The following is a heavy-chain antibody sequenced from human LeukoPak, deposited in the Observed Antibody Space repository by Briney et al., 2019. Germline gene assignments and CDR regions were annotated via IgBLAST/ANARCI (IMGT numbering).Heavy chain of an antibody. Sequence: GASVKVSCKASGYSFTINYIHWVRQAPGQGLEWMGMIYPSDGSTSYAQKFQGRVTVTRDTSTSTVHMELSGLRSEDTAVYYCARDQEAFDYWGQGTLVTVSS. CDR1: GYSFTINY. J-gene: IGHJ4*02. CDR2: IYPSDGST. CDR3: ARDQEAFDY. V-gene: IGHV1-46*01.